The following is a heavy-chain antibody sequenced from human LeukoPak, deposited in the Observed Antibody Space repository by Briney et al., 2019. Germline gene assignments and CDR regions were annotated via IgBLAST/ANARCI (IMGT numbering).Heavy chain of an antibody. D-gene: IGHD6-13*01. CDR2: IKPDGSEK. Sequence: GGSLRLSCAASGFPFTRYWMSWVRQAPGKGLERVANIKPDGSEKHYVDSVKGRLTISRDNAKNSLYLQMNGLRAEDTAVYYCARLAAGSDYFDSWGQGTLVTVSS. CDR3: ARLAAGSDYFDS. V-gene: IGHV3-7*04. J-gene: IGHJ4*02. CDR1: GFPFTRYW.